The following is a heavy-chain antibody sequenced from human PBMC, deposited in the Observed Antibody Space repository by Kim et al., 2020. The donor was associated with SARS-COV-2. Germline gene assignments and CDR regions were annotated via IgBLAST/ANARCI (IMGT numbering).Heavy chain of an antibody. CDR1: GGSISSSSYY. J-gene: IGHJ3*02. CDR3: ARLSYLQRAFDI. D-gene: IGHD3-16*02. Sequence: SETLSLTCTVSGGSISSSSYYWGWIRQPPGKGLEWIGSIYYSGSTYYNPSLKSRVTISVDTSKNQFSLKLSSVTAADTAVYYCARLSYLQRAFDIWGQGTMVTVSS. V-gene: IGHV4-39*01. CDR2: IYYSGST.